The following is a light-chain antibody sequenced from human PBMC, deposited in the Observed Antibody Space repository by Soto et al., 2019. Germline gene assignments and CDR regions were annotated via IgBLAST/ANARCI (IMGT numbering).Light chain of an antibody. V-gene: IGKV1-39*01. J-gene: IGKJ4*01. Sequence: DIQMTQSPSSLSASVGDRVTITCRASQSIGNYLNWYQHKPGKAPKLLIYGASSLHSGVPSSFSGSGSGTDFTLTISSLQPGDFATYYCQQSYSTPLTFGGGTKV. CDR1: QSIGNY. CDR3: QQSYSTPLT. CDR2: GAS.